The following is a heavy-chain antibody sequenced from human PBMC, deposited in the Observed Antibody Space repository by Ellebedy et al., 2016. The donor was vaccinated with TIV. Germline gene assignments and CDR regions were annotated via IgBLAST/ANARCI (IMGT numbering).Heavy chain of an antibody. CDR3: AHTTNIATSGIAGGRFDQ. Sequence: SGPTLVKPTQPLTLTCSISVFSLSSRGEGVGWIRQAPGKALEWLALIYWDDDERYSPSLKSRLTLTKDTSQNQVVLTMTNMDPVDTATYYCAHTTNIATSGIAGGRFDQWGQGTLVTVSS. V-gene: IGHV2-5*02. J-gene: IGHJ4*02. D-gene: IGHD6-13*01. CDR1: VFSLSSRGEG. CDR2: IYWDDDE.